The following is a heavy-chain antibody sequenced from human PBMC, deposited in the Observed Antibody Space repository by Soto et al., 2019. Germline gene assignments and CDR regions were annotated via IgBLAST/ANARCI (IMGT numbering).Heavy chain of an antibody. CDR3: ARDLGYYDSSGYFDY. V-gene: IGHV3-11*01. Sequence: GGSLRLSCAASGFTFSDYYMSWIRQAPGKGLERVSYISSSDSIIYYADSVKGRFTISRDNAKNSLYLQMDSLRAEDTAVYYCARDLGYYDSSGYFDYWGQGTLVTVSS. CDR2: ISSSDSII. CDR1: GFTFSDYY. J-gene: IGHJ4*02. D-gene: IGHD3-22*01.